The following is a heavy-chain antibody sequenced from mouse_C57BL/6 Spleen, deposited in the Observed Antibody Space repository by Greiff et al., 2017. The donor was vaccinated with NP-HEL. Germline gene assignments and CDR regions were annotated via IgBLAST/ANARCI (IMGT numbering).Heavy chain of an antibody. CDR2: INHSSGYT. V-gene: IGHV1-7*01. J-gene: IGHJ2*01. Sequence: QVQLQQSGAELAKPGASVKLSCKASGYTFTSYWMHWVKQRPGQGLEWIGYINHSSGYTKYHQKFKDKATLTADKSSSTAYMQLSSLTYEDSAVYYCARSYYYGRDYFDYWGQGTTLTVSS. CDR1: GYTFTSYW. CDR3: ARSYYYGRDYFDY. D-gene: IGHD1-1*01.